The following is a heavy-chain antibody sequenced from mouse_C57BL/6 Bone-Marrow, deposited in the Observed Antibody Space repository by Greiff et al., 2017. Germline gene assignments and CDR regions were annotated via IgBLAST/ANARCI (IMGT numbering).Heavy chain of an antibody. CDR1: GFSLSTSGMG. D-gene: IGHD3-2*02. CDR2: IYWDDDK. J-gene: IGHJ3*01. Sequence: QVTLKECGPGILQSSQTLSLTCSFSGFSLSTSGMGVSWIRQPSGKGLEWLAHIYWDDDKRYNPSLKSRLTISKDTSRNQVFLKITSVDTADTATYYCARRELDSSGYGAWFAYWGQGTLVTVSA. CDR3: ARRELDSSGYGAWFAY. V-gene: IGHV8-12*01.